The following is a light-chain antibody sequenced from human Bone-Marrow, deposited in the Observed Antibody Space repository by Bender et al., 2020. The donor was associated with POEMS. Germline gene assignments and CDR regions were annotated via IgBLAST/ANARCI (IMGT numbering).Light chain of an antibody. J-gene: IGLJ3*02. Sequence: QSALTQPASVSGSPGQSITISCSGTSSDVGTYGLVSWYQQHPGKAPKLMIYEDSKRALGVSSRVSGSKSGNTASLTISGLQAEDEADYYCCSYAGSNIWVFGGGTKLTVL. V-gene: IGLV2-23*01. CDR2: EDS. CDR1: SSDVGTYGL. CDR3: CSYAGSNIWV.